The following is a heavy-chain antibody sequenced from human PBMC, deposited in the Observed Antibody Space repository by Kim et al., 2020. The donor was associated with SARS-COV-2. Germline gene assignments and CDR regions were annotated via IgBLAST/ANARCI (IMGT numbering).Heavy chain of an antibody. D-gene: IGHD6-19*01. V-gene: IGHV1-2*06. CDR1: GYTFTGYY. CDR2: INPNSGGT. Sequence: ASVKVSCKASGYTFTGYYMHWVRQAPGQGLEWMGRINPNSGGTNYAQKFQGRVTMTRDTSISTAYMELSRLRSDDTAVYYCARAGAGDSSGWYSYYYYYGMDVWGQGTTVTVSS. CDR3: ARAGAGDSSGWYSYYYYYGMDV. J-gene: IGHJ6*02.